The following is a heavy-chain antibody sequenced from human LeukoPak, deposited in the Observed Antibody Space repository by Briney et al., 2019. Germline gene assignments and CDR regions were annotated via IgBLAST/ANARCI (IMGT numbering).Heavy chain of an antibody. Sequence: PSQTLSLTCNVSGGSISSGGYYWSWIRQHPGEGLEWIGFIFYSGSTSYNPSLKNRVSFSLDASKNQFSLTLTSVTAADTAVYYCARLYGDLWGQGTLVTVSS. V-gene: IGHV4-31*03. D-gene: IGHD3-3*01. CDR1: GGSISSGGYY. J-gene: IGHJ4*02. CDR3: ARLYGDL. CDR2: IFYSGST.